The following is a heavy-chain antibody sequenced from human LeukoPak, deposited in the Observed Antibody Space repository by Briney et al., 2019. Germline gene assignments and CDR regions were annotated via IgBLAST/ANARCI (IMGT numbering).Heavy chain of an antibody. CDR1: GASVSSYY. J-gene: IGHJ5*02. CDR3: ARWIGAQQVGTGLWFDP. V-gene: IGHV4-59*08. D-gene: IGHD6-13*01. CDR2: IYYSGRT. Sequence: SDTLSLTCTVAGASVSSYYWSWTRQPAGGGLGWIGYIYYSGRTNYNPSLKSRVTISVDTSKNQFSLKLSSVTAGDTAVYYCARWIGAQQVGTGLWFDPWGQGTLVTVSS.